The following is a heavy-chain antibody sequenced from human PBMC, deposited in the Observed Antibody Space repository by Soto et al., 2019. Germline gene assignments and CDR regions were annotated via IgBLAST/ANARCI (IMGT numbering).Heavy chain of an antibody. V-gene: IGHV1-18*01. CDR1: GYTFTSYG. CDR2: ISAYNGNT. CDR3: ARGTGDYDFWSGYYCDAFDI. D-gene: IGHD3-3*01. J-gene: IGHJ3*02. Sequence: QVQLVQSGAEVKKPGASVKVSCKASGYTFTSYGISWVRQAPGQGLEWMGWISAYNGNTNYAQKLQGRVTMTTDTSTSTAYMELRSLRSDETGVYYCARGTGDYDFWSGYYCDAFDIWGQGTMVTVSS.